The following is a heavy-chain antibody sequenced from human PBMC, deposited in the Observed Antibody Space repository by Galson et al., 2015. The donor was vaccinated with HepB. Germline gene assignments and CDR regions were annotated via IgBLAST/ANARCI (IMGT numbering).Heavy chain of an antibody. D-gene: IGHD6-19*01. J-gene: IGHJ4*02. CDR3: ARDKGIAVAGVDY. CDR1: GYIFSNFG. Sequence: SVKVSCKASGYIFSNFGITWVRQAPGQGLERMGWISAYNGNTNHAQKFQGRVTMTTDTSTSTASMELRSLRSDDTAVYFCARDKGIAVAGVDYWGQGTLVTVSS. CDR2: ISAYNGNT. V-gene: IGHV1-18*01.